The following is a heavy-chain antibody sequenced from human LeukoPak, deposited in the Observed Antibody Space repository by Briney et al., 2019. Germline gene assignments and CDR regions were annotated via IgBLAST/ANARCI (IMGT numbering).Heavy chain of an antibody. J-gene: IGHJ6*03. CDR3: ARELRYFGWPGYYMDV. V-gene: IGHV1-69*15. CDR2: IIPVFGTA. CDR1: GCTFSSYA. D-gene: IGHD3-9*01. Sequence: SVKVSCKASGCTFSSYAISWVRQAPGQGLEWMGRIIPVFGTANYAQKFQGRVTITADESTSTAYMELSSLRSEDTAVYYYARELRYFGWPGYYMDVWGKGTTVTVSS.